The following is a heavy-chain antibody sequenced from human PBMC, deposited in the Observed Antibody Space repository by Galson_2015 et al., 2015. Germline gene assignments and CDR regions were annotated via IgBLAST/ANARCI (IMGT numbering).Heavy chain of an antibody. CDR3: ATQDPAGGDYFQH. D-gene: IGHD6-13*01. CDR1: GGSISSGSYY. J-gene: IGHJ1*01. V-gene: IGHV4-61*02. CDR2: IYTSGST. Sequence: TLSLTCTVSGGSISSGSYYWSWIRQPAGKGLEWIGRIYTSGSTNYNPSLKRRVTISVDTSKNQFSLKLSSVTATDTAVYYCATQDPAGGDYFQHWGQGPLVTVSS.